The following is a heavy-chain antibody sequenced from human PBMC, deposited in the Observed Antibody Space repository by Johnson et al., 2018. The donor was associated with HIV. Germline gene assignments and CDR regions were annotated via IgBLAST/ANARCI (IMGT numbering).Heavy chain of an antibody. CDR1: GFIFSDYY. J-gene: IGHJ3*02. D-gene: IGHD1-26*01. CDR2: ISSSGSTI. V-gene: IGHV3-11*04. Sequence: QMQLVESGGGLVQPGGSLRLSCAASGFIFSDYYMSWIRQAPGKGLEWVSYISSSGSTIYYADSVKGRFTISRDNAKNSLYLQMNSLRTEDTAVYYCARDLRGSYRSDAFDIWGQGTMVTVSS. CDR3: ARDLRGSYRSDAFDI.